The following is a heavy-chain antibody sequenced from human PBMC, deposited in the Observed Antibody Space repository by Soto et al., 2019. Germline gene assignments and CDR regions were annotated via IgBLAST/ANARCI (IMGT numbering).Heavy chain of an antibody. D-gene: IGHD6-6*01. Sequence: QVQLQESGPGLVKPSQTLSLTCTVSGGSISSGDYYWSWIRQPPGKGLEWIGYIYYSGSTYYNPSPKSGVTRSVDTSKTRFSLKLSSVTAADTAVYYCARERPDGARLDPWGQGTLVTVSS. CDR1: GGSISSGDYY. V-gene: IGHV4-30-4*01. J-gene: IGHJ5*02. CDR3: ARERPDGARLDP. CDR2: IYYSGST.